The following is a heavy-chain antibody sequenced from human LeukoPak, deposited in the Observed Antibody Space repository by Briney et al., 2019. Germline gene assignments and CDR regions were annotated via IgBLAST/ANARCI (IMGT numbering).Heavy chain of an antibody. J-gene: IGHJ5*02. CDR2: IYYSGST. CDR3: ARGDRIAARPNWFDP. CDR1: GGSISSGGYY. D-gene: IGHD6-6*01. V-gene: IGHV4-31*03. Sequence: SETLSLTCTVSGGSISSGGYYWSWIRQHPGKGLEWIGCIYYSGSTYYNPSLKSRVTISVDTSKNQFSLKLSSVTAADTAVYYCARGDRIAARPNWFDPRGQGTLVTVSS.